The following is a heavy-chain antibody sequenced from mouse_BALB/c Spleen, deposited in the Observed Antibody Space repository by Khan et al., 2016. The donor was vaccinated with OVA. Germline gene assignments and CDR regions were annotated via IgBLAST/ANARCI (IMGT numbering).Heavy chain of an antibody. D-gene: IGHD2-3*01. CDR2: INTYIGEP. V-gene: IGHV9-3-1*01. CDR1: GYTFTNYG. J-gene: IGHJ3*01. Sequence: QIQLVQSGPELKKPGETVKISCRASGYTFTNYGMNWVKQAPGQGLKWMGWINTYIGEPTYADDFKGRFAFSFETSASTAYLQINNLKTEDTATHCCARSNGYYWFAYWGQGTLVTVSA. CDR3: ARSNGYYWFAY.